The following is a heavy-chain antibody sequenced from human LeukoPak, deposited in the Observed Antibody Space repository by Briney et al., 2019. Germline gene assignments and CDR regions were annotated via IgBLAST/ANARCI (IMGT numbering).Heavy chain of an antibody. CDR3: ARGGGYSTYFDY. D-gene: IGHD3-22*01. CDR2: ISSSSSYI. J-gene: IGHJ4*02. CDR1: GFTFSSYS. Sequence: KTGGSLRLSCAASGFTFSSYSMNWVRQAPGKGLEWVSSISSSSSYIYYADSVKGRFTISRDNAKNSLYLQMNSLRAEYTAVYYCARGGGYSTYFDYWGQGTLVTVSS. V-gene: IGHV3-21*01.